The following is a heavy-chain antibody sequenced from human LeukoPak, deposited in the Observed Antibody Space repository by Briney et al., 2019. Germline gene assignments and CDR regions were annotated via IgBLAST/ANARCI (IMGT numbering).Heavy chain of an antibody. CDR1: GFTFSSFA. CDR3: AKRDRPCSGDCSAPYYFDY. Sequence: GGSLRLSCAASGFTFSSFAMSWVRQTPGKGLEWVSSMNRSGRNTYYADSVKGRFTISRDNSENTLYLQVSSLRAEDTAMYYCAKRDRPCSGDCSAPYYFDYWGQGTLVTVSS. CDR2: MNRSGRNT. J-gene: IGHJ4*02. D-gene: IGHD2-21*02. V-gene: IGHV3-23*01.